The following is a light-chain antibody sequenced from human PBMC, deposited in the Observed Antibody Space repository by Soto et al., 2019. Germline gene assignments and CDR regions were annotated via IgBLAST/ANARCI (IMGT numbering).Light chain of an antibody. Sequence: EIVMTQSPATLSVSPGERATLSCRASQSVSSNLAWYQQKPGQAPRLLIYGASTRATGIPARFSGSGSGTEFTLTISSLQSVDFAVYSCQQYNNWLITFGGGT. CDR1: QSVSSN. J-gene: IGKJ4*01. V-gene: IGKV3-15*01. CDR2: GAS. CDR3: QQYNNWLIT.